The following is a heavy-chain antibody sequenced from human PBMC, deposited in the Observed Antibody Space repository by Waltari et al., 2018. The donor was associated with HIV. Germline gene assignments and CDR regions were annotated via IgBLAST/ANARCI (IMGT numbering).Heavy chain of an antibody. D-gene: IGHD6-6*01. CDR2: ISSSSTTI. Sequence: VQLVESGGGVVQPGGSRRLLCAASGLTFMSFALNWVSQAPGKGLEWCSYISSSSTTINYADSVKGRFTISRDNAKNLLYLQMSSLRAEDTAVYFCARERFGSSYFGYWGQGTLVTVSS. CDR1: GLTFMSFA. CDR3: ARERFGSSYFGY. J-gene: IGHJ4*02. V-gene: IGHV3-48*04.